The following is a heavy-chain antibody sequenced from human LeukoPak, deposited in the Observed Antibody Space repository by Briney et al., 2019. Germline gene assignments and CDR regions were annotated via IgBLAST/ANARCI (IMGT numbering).Heavy chain of an antibody. J-gene: IGHJ6*02. CDR2: IWYDGSNK. D-gene: IGHD6-13*01. CDR1: GFTFTNYG. CDR3: ARDNGAAGYYYRMDV. Sequence: PGGSLRLSCAASGFTFTNYGMNWVRQAPGKGLEWVAIIWYDGSNKYYADSVKGRYTISRDNSKNTLYLQINSLRAEDTAVYYCARDNGAAGYYYRMDVWGQGTTVTVSS. V-gene: IGHV3-33*01.